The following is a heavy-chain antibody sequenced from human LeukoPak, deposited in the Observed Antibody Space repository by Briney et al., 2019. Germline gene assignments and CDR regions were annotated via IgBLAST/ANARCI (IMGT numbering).Heavy chain of an antibody. J-gene: IGHJ4*02. V-gene: IGHV1-46*01. CDR3: AREGFESSSWSSDDY. CDR1: GYTFTGYY. Sequence: ASVKVSCKASGYTFTGYYMHWVRQAPGQGLEWMGWTNPSGGSTSYAQKFQGRVTMTRDTSTSTVYMELSSLRSEDTAVYYCAREGFESSSWSSDDYWGQGTLVTVSS. D-gene: IGHD6-13*01. CDR2: TNPSGGST.